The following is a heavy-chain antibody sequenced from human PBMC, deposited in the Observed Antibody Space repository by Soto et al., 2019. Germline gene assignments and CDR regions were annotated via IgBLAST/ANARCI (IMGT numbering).Heavy chain of an antibody. CDR1: GGSFSGYY. V-gene: IGHV4-34*01. D-gene: IGHD6-19*01. J-gene: IGHJ4*02. CDR3: ARGRMIAVAATEPFDY. CDR2: INHSGST. Sequence: QVQLQQWGAGLLKPSETLSLTCAVYGGSFSGYYWSWIRQPPGKGLEWIGEINHSGSTNYNPSLKSRVTISXXTXKSXFSLKLSSVTAADTAVYYCARGRMIAVAATEPFDYWGQGTLVTVSS.